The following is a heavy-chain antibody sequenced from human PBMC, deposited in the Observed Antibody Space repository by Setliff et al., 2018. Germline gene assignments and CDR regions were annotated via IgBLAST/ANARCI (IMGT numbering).Heavy chain of an antibody. V-gene: IGHV5-51*01. Sequence: PGESLKISCKGSGYSFTSYWIGWVRQMPGKGLEWMGMIYPSDSDTRYSPSFQGHVTISADKSISTAYLQWDSLKASDTAIYYCAQKHQRASWAFDPWGRGTLVTVSS. J-gene: IGHJ5*02. CDR1: GYSFTSYW. CDR3: AQKHQRASWAFDP. D-gene: IGHD2-2*01. CDR2: IYPSDSDT.